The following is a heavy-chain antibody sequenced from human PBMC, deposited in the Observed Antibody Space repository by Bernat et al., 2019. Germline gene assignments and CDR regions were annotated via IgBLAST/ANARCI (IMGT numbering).Heavy chain of an antibody. CDR2: ISYDGSNK. CDR3: ARESSGYSGYGYYYYMDV. J-gene: IGHJ6*03. Sequence: QVQLVESGGGVVQPGRSLRLSCAASGFTFGSYAMHWVRQAPGKGLEWVAVISYDGSNKYYADSVKGRFTISRDNSKNTLYLQMNSLRAEDTAVYYCARESSGYSGYGYYYYMDVWGKGTTVTVSS. CDR1: GFTFGSYA. V-gene: IGHV3-30-3*01. D-gene: IGHD5-12*01.